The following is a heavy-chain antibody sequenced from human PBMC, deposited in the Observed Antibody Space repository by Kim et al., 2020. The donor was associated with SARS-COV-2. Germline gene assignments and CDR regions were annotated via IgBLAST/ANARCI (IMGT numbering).Heavy chain of an antibody. D-gene: IGHD3-10*01. J-gene: IGHJ6*02. Sequence: GGSLRLSCTASGFTFGDYAMSWFRQAPGKGLEWVGFIRSKAYGGTTEYAASVKGRFTISRDDSKSIDYLQMNSLKTEDTAVYYCTRDRDLYYYYGMDVWGQGTPVTVSS. V-gene: IGHV3-49*03. CDR3: TRDRDLYYYYGMDV. CDR2: IRSKAYGGTT. CDR1: GFTFGDYA.